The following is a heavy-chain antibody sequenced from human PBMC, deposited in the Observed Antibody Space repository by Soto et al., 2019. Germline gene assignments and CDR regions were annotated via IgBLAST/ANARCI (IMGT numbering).Heavy chain of an antibody. CDR2: INPYSGGA. J-gene: IGHJ3*02. CDR3: ARGYRGYDSSGYRPFDI. CDR1: GYTFTGYF. V-gene: IGHV1-2*02. Sequence: GASVKVSCKASGYTFTGYFMHWVRQAPGQGLEWMGWINPYSGGADYAQSFQGRVTMTTDTSTSTAYMELRSLISDDTAVYYCARGYRGYDSSGYRPFDIWGQGTMVTVSS. D-gene: IGHD3-22*01.